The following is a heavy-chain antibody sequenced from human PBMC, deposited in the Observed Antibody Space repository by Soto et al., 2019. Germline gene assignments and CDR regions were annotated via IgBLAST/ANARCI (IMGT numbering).Heavy chain of an antibody. V-gene: IGHV4-4*02. Sequence: SETLSLTCAVSGGSVSSRKWWSWVRQPPGRGLEWIGEIYDNDRANYSPSLKSRVTMSVDKSKNQFSLRLRSVTAADTAVYYCATVARDQDWFDPLGQGILVTVSS. J-gene: IGHJ5*02. CDR3: ATVARDQDWFDP. CDR2: IYDNDRA. CDR1: GGSVSSRKW.